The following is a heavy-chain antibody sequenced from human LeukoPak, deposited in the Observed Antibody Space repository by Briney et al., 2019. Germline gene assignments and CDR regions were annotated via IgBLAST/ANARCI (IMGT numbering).Heavy chain of an antibody. CDR1: GDSISSYY. D-gene: IGHD6-19*01. CDR2: IYYSGST. V-gene: IGHV4-59*01. Sequence: SETLSLTCTVSGDSISSYYWSWIRQPPGKGLEWIGYIYYSGSTDYNPSLKSRVTISVDTSKNQFSLKLSSVTAADTAVYYCARVDRSGWYYFDYWGQGTLVTVSS. J-gene: IGHJ4*02. CDR3: ARVDRSGWYYFDY.